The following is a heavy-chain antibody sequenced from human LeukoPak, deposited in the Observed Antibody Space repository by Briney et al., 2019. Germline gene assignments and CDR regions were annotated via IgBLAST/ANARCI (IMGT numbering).Heavy chain of an antibody. CDR3: ARAETYSSGWYDPFFDY. CDR1: GGSFSGYY. J-gene: IGHJ4*02. D-gene: IGHD6-19*01. Sequence: SETLSLTCAVYGGSFSGYYWSWIRQPPGKGLEWIGSIYHSGSSYYNPSLKSRVTISVDTSKNQFSLKLRSVTAADTAVYHCARAETYSSGWYDPFFDYWGQGTLVTVST. CDR2: IYHSGSS. V-gene: IGHV4-34*01.